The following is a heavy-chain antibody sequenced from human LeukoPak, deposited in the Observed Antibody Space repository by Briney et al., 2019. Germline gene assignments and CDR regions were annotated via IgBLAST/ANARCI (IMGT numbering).Heavy chain of an antibody. V-gene: IGHV3-23*01. CDR2: PSGSGAST. CDR3: AKRYYDFWSGYFLDY. Sequence: GGSLRLSCAASGFTFSSYAMSWVRQGPGKGLEWVLAPSGSGASTYYADSVKGRFTISRDNSKNTLYLQMNSLRAEDTAVYYCAKRYYDFWSGYFLDYWGQGTLVTVSS. J-gene: IGHJ4*02. CDR1: GFTFSSYA. D-gene: IGHD3-3*01.